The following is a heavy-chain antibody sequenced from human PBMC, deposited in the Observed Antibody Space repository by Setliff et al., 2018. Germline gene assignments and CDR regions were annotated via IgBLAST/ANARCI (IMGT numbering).Heavy chain of an antibody. Sequence: NPSETLSLTCSVSGGSISSFYWSWIRQPPGKGLEWIGSISPGRSINYNPSLRSRVTISGDTSKNQISLNLSSGTAADTAVYYCARDRRDYIGAGSSEIDYYYYYYMDVWGKGTTVTVSS. CDR3: ARDRRDYIGAGSSEIDYYYYYYMDV. V-gene: IGHV4-4*08. D-gene: IGHD3-10*01. J-gene: IGHJ6*03. CDR1: GGSISSFY. CDR2: ISPGRSI.